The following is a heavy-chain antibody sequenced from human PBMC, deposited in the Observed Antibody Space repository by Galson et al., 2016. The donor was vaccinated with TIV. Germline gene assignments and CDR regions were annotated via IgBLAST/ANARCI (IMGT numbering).Heavy chain of an antibody. CDR1: GGSISSSSYY. CDR2: INYSGST. Sequence: TLSLTCTVSGGSISSSSYYWGWIRQPPGKGLEWIGSINYSGSTYYNPSLKSRVTISVDTSRKQFSLKLRSVTAADTAVYYCARPAYDFWSGYSYWGQGSLVTVSS. CDR3: ARPAYDFWSGYSY. J-gene: IGHJ4*02. V-gene: IGHV4-39*01. D-gene: IGHD3-3*01.